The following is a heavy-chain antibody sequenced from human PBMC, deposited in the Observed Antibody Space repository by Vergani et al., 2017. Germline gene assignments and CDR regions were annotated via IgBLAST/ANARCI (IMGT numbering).Heavy chain of an antibody. V-gene: IGHV1-18*01. J-gene: IGHJ6*02. CDR1: GATFRSNT. D-gene: IGHD2-2*01. Sequence: QVQLVQSGAEVKKPGSSVKVSCKASGATFRSNTISWVRQVPGQGLEWMGWISAYNGNTNYAQKLQGRVTMTTDTSTSTAYMELRSLRSDDTAVYYCARDPDSVVVPAAAYYYYYYGMDVWGQGTTVTVSS. CDR2: ISAYNGNT. CDR3: ARDPDSVVVPAAAYYYYYYGMDV.